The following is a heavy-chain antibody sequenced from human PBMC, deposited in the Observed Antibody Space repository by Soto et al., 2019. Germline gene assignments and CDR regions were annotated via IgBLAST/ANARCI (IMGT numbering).Heavy chain of an antibody. CDR2: INHSGST. CDR3: AREYDTAMVYFDY. CDR1: GGSFSGYY. J-gene: IGHJ4*02. V-gene: IGHV4-34*01. Sequence: QVQLQQWGAGLLKPSETLSLSCAVYGGSFSGYYWSWIRHPPGKGLEWIGEINHSGSTNYNPSLKSRVTISVDTSKNQFSLKLSSVTAADTAVYYCAREYDTAMVYFDYWGQGTLVTVSS. D-gene: IGHD5-18*01.